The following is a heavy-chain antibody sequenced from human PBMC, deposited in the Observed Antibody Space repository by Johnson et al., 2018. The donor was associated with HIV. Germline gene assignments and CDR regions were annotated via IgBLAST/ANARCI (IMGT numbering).Heavy chain of an antibody. V-gene: IGHV3-20*04. CDR3: ARDFGLEWELDGAFDI. CDR1: GFTFSNAW. D-gene: IGHD1-26*01. J-gene: IGHJ3*02. Sequence: EVQLVESGGGLIKPGGSLRLSCAASGFTFSNAWMSWVRQAPGKGLEWVSGIYWNGGSTGYADSVKGRFTISRDNAKNSLYLQMNSLRAEDTALYYCARDFGLEWELDGAFDIWGQGTMVTVSS. CDR2: IYWNGGST.